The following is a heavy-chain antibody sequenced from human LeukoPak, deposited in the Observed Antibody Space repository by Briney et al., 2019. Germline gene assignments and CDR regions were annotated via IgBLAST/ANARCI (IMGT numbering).Heavy chain of an antibody. V-gene: IGHV4-34*01. D-gene: IGHD1-1*01. CDR2: INHSGST. CDR1: GGSFSGYY. CDR3: ATRYGYFDY. Sequence: SETLSLTCAVYGGSFSGYYWSWIRQPPGKGLEWIGEINHSGSTNYNPSHKSRVTISVDTSKNQFSLKLSSVTAADTAVYYCATRYGYFDYWGQGTLVTVSS. J-gene: IGHJ4*02.